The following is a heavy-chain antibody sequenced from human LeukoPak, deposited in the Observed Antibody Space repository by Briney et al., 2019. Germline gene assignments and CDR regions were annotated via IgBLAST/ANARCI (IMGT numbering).Heavy chain of an antibody. CDR2: IYSGGST. V-gene: IGHV3-66*01. J-gene: IGHJ4*02. CDR3: ARDTDYGGNSGGFDY. D-gene: IGHD4-23*01. Sequence: GGSLRLSCAASGFTVSSNYMSWVRQAPGKGLEWVSVIYSGGSTYYADSVKGRFTISRDNSKNTLYLQMNSLRAEDTAVYYCARDTDYGGNSGGFDYWGQGTLVTVSS. CDR1: GFTVSSNY.